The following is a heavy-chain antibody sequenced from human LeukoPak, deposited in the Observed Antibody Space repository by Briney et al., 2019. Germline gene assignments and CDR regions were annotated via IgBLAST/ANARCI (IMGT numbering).Heavy chain of an antibody. J-gene: IGHJ4*02. Sequence: GGSLRLSCAASGFAVNTYYMSWIRQAPGKGLEWVSMINTGGSTRYADSVKGRFTISRDNSKNTLYLQMNSLRAEDTAVYYCAKDRYYGSGSYFDYWGQGTLVTVSS. D-gene: IGHD3-10*01. CDR3: AKDRYYGSGSYFDY. V-gene: IGHV3-53*01. CDR1: GFAVNTYY. CDR2: INTGGST.